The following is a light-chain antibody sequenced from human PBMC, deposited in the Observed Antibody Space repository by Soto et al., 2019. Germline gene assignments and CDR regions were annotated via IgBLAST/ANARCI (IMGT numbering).Light chain of an antibody. CDR1: QSVNSN. Sequence: EMVMTHSPAILSVSPGERATLSRSASQSVNSNYLAWYQQHPGQPPRLLIYGISTRATGIPARFSGSGSGTEFSLTISSLQSEDFAVYYCQQYSKWPITFGQGTRLEI. V-gene: IGKV3-15*01. CDR2: GIS. CDR3: QQYSKWPIT. J-gene: IGKJ5*01.